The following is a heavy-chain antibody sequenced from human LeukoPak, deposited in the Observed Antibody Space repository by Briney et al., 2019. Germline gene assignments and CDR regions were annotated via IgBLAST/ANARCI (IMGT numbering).Heavy chain of an antibody. Sequence: SETLSLTCTVSGGSISSYYWSWIRQPPGKGLELIGYIYYSGSTNYNPSLKIRVTISVDTSKNQFSLKLSSVTAADTAVYYCARVRQSLAAAGKVFDYWGQGTLVTVSS. CDR2: IYYSGST. V-gene: IGHV4-59*12. CDR1: GGSISSYY. J-gene: IGHJ4*02. CDR3: ARVRQSLAAAGKVFDY. D-gene: IGHD6-13*01.